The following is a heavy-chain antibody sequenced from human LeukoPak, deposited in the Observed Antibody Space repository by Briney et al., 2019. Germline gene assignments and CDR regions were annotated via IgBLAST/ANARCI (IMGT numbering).Heavy chain of an antibody. V-gene: IGHV3-33*08. CDR1: GFTFSSYT. J-gene: IGHJ4*02. CDR3: ARDQYWNPDS. D-gene: IGHD1-1*01. Sequence: GGSLRLSCAASGFTFSSYTMNWVRQAPGKGLEWVAFLWSGGGNECYADSVKGRFTISRDNSKNTLYLQMTSLRAEDTAVYYCARDQYWNPDSWGQGTLVTVSS. CDR2: LWSGGGNE.